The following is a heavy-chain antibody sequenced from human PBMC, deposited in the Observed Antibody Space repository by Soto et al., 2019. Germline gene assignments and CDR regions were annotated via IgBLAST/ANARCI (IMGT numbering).Heavy chain of an antibody. CDR3: AREIGYCISTSCYFDY. Sequence: QVQLVQSGAEVKKPGASVKVSCKASGYTFTSYYMHWVRQAPGQGLEWMGIINPSGGSTSYAQKFQGRVTRTRDTSTSTVYMELSSLRSEDTAVYYCAREIGYCISTSCYFDYWGQGTLVTVSS. CDR1: GYTFTSYY. J-gene: IGHJ4*02. CDR2: INPSGGST. V-gene: IGHV1-46*01. D-gene: IGHD2-2*01.